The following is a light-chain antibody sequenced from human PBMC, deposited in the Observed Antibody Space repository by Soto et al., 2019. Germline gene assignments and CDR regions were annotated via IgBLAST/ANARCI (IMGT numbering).Light chain of an antibody. CDR3: QLYKSHPYT. CDR1: QSISGW. V-gene: IGKV1-5*03. J-gene: IGKJ2*01. Sequence: DIQMTQSPSTLSASVGDRVTITCRASQSISGWLAWYQQRPGKAPKFLIYKASSLQSGVPSRFSGSGSGTEFTLPTSSLHPDRFATYYCQLYKSHPYTFAQGTKLEIK. CDR2: KAS.